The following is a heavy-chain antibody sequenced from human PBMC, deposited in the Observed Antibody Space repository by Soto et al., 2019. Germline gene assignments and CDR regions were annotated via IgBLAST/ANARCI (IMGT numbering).Heavy chain of an antibody. D-gene: IGHD6-13*01. J-gene: IGHJ6*03. CDR2: ISSSSSYI. Sequence: EVQLVESGGGLVKPGGSLRLSCAASGFTFSSYSMNWVRQAPGKGLEWVSSISSSSSYIYYADSVKGRFTISRDNAKNSLYLHMNSPRAHDTAVYYCARGMIAAPGTIYYSYYMDVWGKGTTVTVSS. CDR3: ARGMIAAPGTIYYSYYMDV. CDR1: GFTFSSYS. V-gene: IGHV3-21*01.